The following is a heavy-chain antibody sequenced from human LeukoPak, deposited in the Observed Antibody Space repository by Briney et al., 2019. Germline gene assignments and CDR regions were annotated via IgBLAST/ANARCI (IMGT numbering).Heavy chain of an antibody. CDR3: AKDPTHFRVWDDYDNTRLNY. CDR2: IKEDGSEK. D-gene: IGHD3-22*01. V-gene: IGHV3-7*01. Sequence: PGGSLRLSCAAAGLTFSRYWMSWVRQATGKGLECVAKIKEDGSEKHYVDSVKGRFTISRDNAKNSLYLQMNSLRAEDTAVYYCAKDPTHFRVWDDYDNTRLNYWGQGTLVTVSS. J-gene: IGHJ4*02. CDR1: GLTFSRYW.